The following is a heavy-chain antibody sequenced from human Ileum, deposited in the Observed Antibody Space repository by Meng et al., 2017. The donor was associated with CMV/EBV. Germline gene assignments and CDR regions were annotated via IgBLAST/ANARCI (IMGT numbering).Heavy chain of an antibody. V-gene: IGHV4-4*07. J-gene: IGHJ4*02. CDR2: IHTSGTT. D-gene: IGHD2-2*01. Sequence: QVQLAGAGPRLVKPSEPLSLPCTVSDGSISSYYWSWIRQSAGKGLEWIGRIHTSGTTNYNPSLKSRVTLSLDTSKDQFSLKLTSVTAADTAVYYCAREKSSCTSSTCYGVDSWGQGTLVTVSS. CDR1: DGSISSYY. CDR3: AREKSSCTSSTCYGVDS.